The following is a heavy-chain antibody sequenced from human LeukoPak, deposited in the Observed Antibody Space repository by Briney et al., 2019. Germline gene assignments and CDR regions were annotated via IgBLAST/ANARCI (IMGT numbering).Heavy chain of an antibody. CDR1: RGSISIYY. D-gene: IGHD6-13*01. CDR3: APGSYRSTWYPF. V-gene: IGHV3-53*01. Sequence: ETLSLTCTVSRGSISIYYWSWVRQAPGKGLEWVSVIYSGGSTYYADSVKGRFTISRDNSKNTLYIQMSSLRAEDTAVYYCAPGSYRSTWYPFRGQGTLVTVSS. CDR2: IYSGGST. J-gene: IGHJ4*02.